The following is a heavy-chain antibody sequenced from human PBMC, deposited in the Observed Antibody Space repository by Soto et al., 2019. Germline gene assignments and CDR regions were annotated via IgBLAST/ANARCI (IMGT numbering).Heavy chain of an antibody. J-gene: IGHJ4*02. D-gene: IGHD2-8*01. Sequence: GGSLRLSCAASGFTFSSYAMSWVRQAPGKGLEWVSAISGSGGSTYYADSVKGRFTISRDNSKNTLYLQMNSLRAEDTAVYYCAKEDCTNGVCYITSFDYWGQGTLVTVSS. V-gene: IGHV3-23*01. CDR3: AKEDCTNGVCYITSFDY. CDR1: GFTFSSYA. CDR2: ISGSGGST.